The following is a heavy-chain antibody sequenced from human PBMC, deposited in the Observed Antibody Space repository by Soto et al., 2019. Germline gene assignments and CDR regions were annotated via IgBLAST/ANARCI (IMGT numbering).Heavy chain of an antibody. CDR3: ARGLYDSSGYYFDY. D-gene: IGHD3-22*01. J-gene: IGHJ4*02. Sequence: SETLSLTCTVSGGSISSGDYYWSWIRQPPGKGLEWIGYIYYSGSTYYNPSLKSRVTISVDTSKNQFSLKLSSVTAADTAVYYCARGLYDSSGYYFDYWGQGTLVTSPQ. CDR1: GGSISSGDYY. CDR2: IYYSGST. V-gene: IGHV4-30-4*01.